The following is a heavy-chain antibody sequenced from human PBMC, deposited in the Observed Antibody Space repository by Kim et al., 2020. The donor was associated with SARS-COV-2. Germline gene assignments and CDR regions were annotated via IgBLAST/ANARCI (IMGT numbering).Heavy chain of an antibody. J-gene: IGHJ6*03. Sequence: GGSLRLSCAASGFTFSSYEMNWVRQAPGKGLEWVSYISSSGSTIYYADSVKGRFTISRDNAKNSLYLQMNSLRAEDTAVYYCARDVYGLLPVNPNYYYYYMDVWGKGTTVTVSS. CDR1: GFTFSSYE. CDR2: ISSSGSTI. V-gene: IGHV3-48*03. CDR3: ARDVYGLLPVNPNYYYYYMDV. D-gene: IGHD4-17*01.